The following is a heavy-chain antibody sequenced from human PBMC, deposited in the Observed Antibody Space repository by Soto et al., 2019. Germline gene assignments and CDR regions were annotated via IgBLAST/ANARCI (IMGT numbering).Heavy chain of an antibody. Sequence: SETLSLTCTVSGGSVSSGSYYWSWIRQPPGKGLEWIGYIYYSGSTNYNPSLKSRVTISVDTSKNQFSLKLSSVTAADTAVYYCARDQLCYYGSGSYYKRGSPPGYMDVWGKGTTVTVSS. V-gene: IGHV4-61*01. D-gene: IGHD3-10*01. CDR3: ARDQLCYYGSGSYYKRGSPPGYMDV. CDR2: IYYSGST. CDR1: GGSVSSGSYY. J-gene: IGHJ6*03.